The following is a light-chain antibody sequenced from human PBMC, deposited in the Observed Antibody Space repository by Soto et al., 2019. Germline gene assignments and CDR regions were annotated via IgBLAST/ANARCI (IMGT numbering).Light chain of an antibody. CDR1: QSILKSSIKKNS. J-gene: IGKJ4*01. V-gene: IGKV4-1*01. CDR3: QQYYSSSLT. Sequence: DIVMTQSPDSLAVSLGERATIKCRSSQSILKSSIKKNSLAWYQQKPGQPPRLLIYWASTRDSGVPDRFSGSGSGTDFTLTITRLHAEDVAVYYCQQYYSSSLTFGGGTKVDIK. CDR2: WAS.